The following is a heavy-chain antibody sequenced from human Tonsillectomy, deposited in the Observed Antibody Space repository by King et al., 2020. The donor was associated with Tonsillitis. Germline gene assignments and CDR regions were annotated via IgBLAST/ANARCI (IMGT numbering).Heavy chain of an antibody. V-gene: IGHV4-39*01. CDR2: IYYSGST. CDR1: GGSISSSSYY. D-gene: IGHD3-9*01. J-gene: IGHJ4*02. CDR3: AVYDILTGYFDY. Sequence: LQLQESGPGLVKPSETLSLTCTVSGGSISSSSYYWGWIRQPPGKGLEWIGSIYYSGSTYYNPSLKSRVTISVDTSKNQFSLKLSSVTAADTAVYYCAVYDILTGYFDYWGQGTLVTVSS.